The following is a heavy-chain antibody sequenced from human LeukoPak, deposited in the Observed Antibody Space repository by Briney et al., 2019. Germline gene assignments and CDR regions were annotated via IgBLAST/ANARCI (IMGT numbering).Heavy chain of an antibody. V-gene: IGHV4-34*01. D-gene: IGHD2-21*02. Sequence: SETLSLTCAVYGVSFSGYYWSWIRQPPGKGLEWIWEINHSGSTNYNPALKSGVTTSVETSKKQFFLKLRSVTAADTAVYFCARGQSSVVTDIPYYFDYWGRGTVVTVSS. CDR2: INHSGST. CDR3: ARGQSSVVTDIPYYFDY. CDR1: GVSFSGYY. J-gene: IGHJ4*02.